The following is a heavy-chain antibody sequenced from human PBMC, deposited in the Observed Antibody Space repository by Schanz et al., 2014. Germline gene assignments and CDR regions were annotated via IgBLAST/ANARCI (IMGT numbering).Heavy chain of an antibody. V-gene: IGHV3-23*01. CDR2: ISGSGGST. D-gene: IGHD4-17*01. CDR1: GFSFSDYY. Sequence: VHLLESGGGLVEPGGSLRLSCAASGFSFSDYYMSWIRQAPGKGLEWVSAISGSGGSTYYADSVKGRFTISRDNSKNTLYLQMNTLRAEDTAVYYCARKMKLGVYGGKGHDSLDIWGQGTMVTVSS. CDR3: ARKMKLGVYGGKGHDSLDI. J-gene: IGHJ3*02.